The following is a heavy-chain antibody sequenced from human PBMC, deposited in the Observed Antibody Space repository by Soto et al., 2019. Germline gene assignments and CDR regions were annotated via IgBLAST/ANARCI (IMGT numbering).Heavy chain of an antibody. CDR3: AREGYSSSHYYYYYGMDV. CDR1: GYTFTSYG. D-gene: IGHD6-13*01. Sequence: QVQLVQSGAEVKKPGASVKVSCKASGYTFTSYGISWVRQAPGQGLEWMGWFSAYNGNTNYAQKLQGRVTMTTDTSTSTAYMELRSLRSDDTAVYYCAREGYSSSHYYYYYGMDVWGQGTTVTVSS. J-gene: IGHJ6*02. V-gene: IGHV1-18*01. CDR2: FSAYNGNT.